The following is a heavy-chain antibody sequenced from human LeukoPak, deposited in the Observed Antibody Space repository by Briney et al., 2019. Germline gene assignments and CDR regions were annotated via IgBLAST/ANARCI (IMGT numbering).Heavy chain of an antibody. D-gene: IGHD1-14*01. J-gene: IGHJ5*02. Sequence: ASVKVSCKACGCTFTSYDINWLRQATAQGLEWMGWMNPNSGNTGYAQKFQGRVTMTRNTSISTAYMELSSLRSEDTAVYYCARCRRKNWCDPWGQGTHITVSS. CDR2: MNPNSGNT. V-gene: IGHV1-8*01. CDR3: ARCRRKNWCDP. CDR1: GCTFTSYD.